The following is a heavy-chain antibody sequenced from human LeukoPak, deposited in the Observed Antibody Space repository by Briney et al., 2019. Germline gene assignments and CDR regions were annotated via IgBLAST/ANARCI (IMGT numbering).Heavy chain of an antibody. V-gene: IGHV3-48*01. CDR3: AKDLKAARPGYNWFDP. Sequence: GGSLRLSCAASGFTFSSYSMNWVRQAPGKGLEWVSYISSSSSTIYYADSVKGRFTISRDNAKNSLYLQMNSLRAEDTAVYYCAKDLKAARPGYNWFDPWGQGTLVTVSS. D-gene: IGHD6-6*01. J-gene: IGHJ5*02. CDR1: GFTFSSYS. CDR2: ISSSSSTI.